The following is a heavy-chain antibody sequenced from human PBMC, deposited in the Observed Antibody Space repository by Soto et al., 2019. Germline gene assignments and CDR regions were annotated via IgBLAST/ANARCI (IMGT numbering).Heavy chain of an antibody. V-gene: IGHV4-31*03. CDR2: IFYSGSF. CDR3: ARAPETPSILGVALRYFFDY. CDR1: GGSISSGTSY. J-gene: IGHJ4*02. D-gene: IGHD3-3*01. Sequence: QVQLQESGPGLVKPSQTLSLTCTVSGGSISSGTSYWSWIRQRPGKGLEWIGYIFYSGSFYYTPSLRGRVMILADTSKNQFTLRLSSVTAADTAVYYCARAPETPSILGVALRYFFDYWGQGALVTVSS.